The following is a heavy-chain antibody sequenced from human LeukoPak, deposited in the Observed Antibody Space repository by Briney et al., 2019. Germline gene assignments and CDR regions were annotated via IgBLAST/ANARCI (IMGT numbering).Heavy chain of an antibody. Sequence: GGSLRLSCAASGFTFSSYWMHWVRQAPGKGLVWVSRINSDGSSTSYADSVKGRFTISRDNAKNTLYLQMNSLRAEDTAVYYCARGPKPYNSSSFSNYWGQGTLVTVSS. D-gene: IGHD6-13*01. J-gene: IGHJ4*02. CDR3: ARGPKPYNSSSFSNY. CDR1: GFTFSSYW. CDR2: INSDGSST. V-gene: IGHV3-74*01.